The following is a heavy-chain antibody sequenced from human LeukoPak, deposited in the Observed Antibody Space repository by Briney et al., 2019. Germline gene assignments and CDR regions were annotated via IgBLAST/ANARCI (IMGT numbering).Heavy chain of an antibody. J-gene: IGHJ4*02. V-gene: IGHV4-59*01. CDR2: IYYSGST. Sequence: PSGTLSLTCAVSGVTITSYDWSWIRQPPGKGLEWIGDIYYSGSTNYNPSLKSRVTISVDTSKTQFSLKLSTVPAADAAVYSCARGWGYFDCWGQGTLVTVSS. CDR3: ARGWGYFDC. D-gene: IGHD7-27*01. CDR1: GVTITSYD.